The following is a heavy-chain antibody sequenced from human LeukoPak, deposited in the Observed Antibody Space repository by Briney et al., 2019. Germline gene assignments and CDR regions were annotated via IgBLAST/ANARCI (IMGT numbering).Heavy chain of an antibody. V-gene: IGHV1-69*06. D-gene: IGHD4-17*01. CDR2: IIPIFGTA. CDR3: ARDRVNPMTAVTKPFDY. J-gene: IGHJ4*02. Sequence: SVKVSCKASGGTFSSYGISWVRQAPGQGLEWMGRIIPIFGTANYAQRFQGRVTLTADKSTSTAYMELNSLRSEDPALYYCARDRVNPMTAVTKPFDYWGQGTLVTVSS. CDR1: GGTFSSYG.